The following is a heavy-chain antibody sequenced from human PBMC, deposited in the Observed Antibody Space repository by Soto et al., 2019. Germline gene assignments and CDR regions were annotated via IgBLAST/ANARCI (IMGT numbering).Heavy chain of an antibody. CDR2: IIPITGTV. CDR3: AREYSSSAQYLYFYV. Sequence: QVQLVQSGAEVKKPGSSVKVSCKVSGGTFSSYAIGWVRQAPGQGLEWMGGIIPITGTVNYAQKFQGRVTITADESTTTVYMELSSLRSEDTAVYYCAREYSSSAQYLYFYVWGRGTLVTVSS. CDR1: GGTFSSYA. V-gene: IGHV1-69*01. J-gene: IGHJ2*01. D-gene: IGHD6-6*01.